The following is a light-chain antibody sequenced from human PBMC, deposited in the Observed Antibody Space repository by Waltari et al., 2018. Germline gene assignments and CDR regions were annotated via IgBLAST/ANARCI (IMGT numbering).Light chain of an antibody. CDR1: NTDIGAFNF. CDR3: NSYSSVSTHV. CDR2: DVS. Sequence: QSALTQPASVSGTPGESITISCAGTNTDIGAFNFVSWYRQFPGEAPQLIIYDVSHRPSGICDRCSGSKSGNTASLTISGLQAEDDADYYCNSYSSVSTHVFGSGTKVTVL. J-gene: IGLJ1*01. V-gene: IGLV2-14*03.